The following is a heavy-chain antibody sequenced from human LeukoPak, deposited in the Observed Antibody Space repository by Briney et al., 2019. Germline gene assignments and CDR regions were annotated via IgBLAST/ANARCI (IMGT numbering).Heavy chain of an antibody. CDR3: ARNRGYYYDSSGYYYGGY. CDR2: IIPIFGTA. D-gene: IGHD3-22*01. V-gene: IGHV1-69*05. Sequence: GASVKVSCKASGGTFISYAISWVRQAPGQGLEWMGGIIPIFGTANYAQKFQGRVTITTDESTSTAYMELSSLRSEDTAVYYCARNRGYYYDSSGYYYGGYWGQGTLVTVSS. J-gene: IGHJ4*02. CDR1: GGTFISYA.